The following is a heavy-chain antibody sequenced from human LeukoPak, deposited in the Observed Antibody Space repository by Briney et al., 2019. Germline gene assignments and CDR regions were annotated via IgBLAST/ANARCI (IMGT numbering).Heavy chain of an antibody. V-gene: IGHV4-30-2*01. CDR3: ARYSSSGALDI. Sequence: PSETLSLTCTVSGGSISSGDYFWSWIRQPPGKGLEWIGHIYRSGSTYYNPSLKSRVTISVDRSKNQFSLNLSSVTAADTAVYYCARYSSSGALDIWGQGTMVTVSS. J-gene: IGHJ3*02. CDR2: IYRSGST. CDR1: GGSISSGDYF. D-gene: IGHD6-6*01.